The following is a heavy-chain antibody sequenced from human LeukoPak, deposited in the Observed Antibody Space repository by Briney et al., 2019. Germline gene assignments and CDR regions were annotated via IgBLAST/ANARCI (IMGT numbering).Heavy chain of an antibody. V-gene: IGHV1-8*01. J-gene: IGHJ6*02. Sequence: ASVKVSCKASGYTFTSYDINWGRQATGQGLEWMGWMNPNSGNTGYAQKFQRRVTMTRNTAISTAYTELSRLRSEATAVYYCARAHLSGRRRKTYYDILTGLGPFYYYYGMDVWGQGTTVTVSS. CDR1: GYTFTSYD. CDR3: ARAHLSGRRRKTYYDILTGLGPFYYYYGMDV. D-gene: IGHD3-9*01. CDR2: MNPNSGNT.